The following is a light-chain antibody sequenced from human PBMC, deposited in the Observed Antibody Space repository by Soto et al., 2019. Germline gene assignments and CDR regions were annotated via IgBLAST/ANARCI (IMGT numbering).Light chain of an antibody. CDR3: QQRSDWPPT. CDR2: DTS. CDR1: QTVGSY. Sequence: EIVLTQSPATLSLSPGERATLSCRASQTVGSYLAWFRQTPGQAPRLLIYDTSISATGIPARFSGRGSGTDFTLAISSLQAEDFAVYYCQQRSDWPPTFGQGTKVEIK. V-gene: IGKV3-11*01. J-gene: IGKJ1*01.